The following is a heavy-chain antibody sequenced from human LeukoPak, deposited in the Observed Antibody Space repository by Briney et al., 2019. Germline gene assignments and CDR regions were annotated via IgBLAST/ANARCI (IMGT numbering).Heavy chain of an antibody. D-gene: IGHD3-22*01. CDR2: IRYEGHNK. Sequence: GGSLRLSCAASGFTFSSFGMHWVRQAPGKGLEWVTLIRYEGHNKYYADSVKGRFTISRDNSKNTLYLQMNSLRPEDTAVYYCAKSQNYYDNSGYYYLDYWGQGNLVTVPS. J-gene: IGHJ4*02. CDR1: GFTFSSFG. V-gene: IGHV3-30*02. CDR3: AKSQNYYDNSGYYYLDY.